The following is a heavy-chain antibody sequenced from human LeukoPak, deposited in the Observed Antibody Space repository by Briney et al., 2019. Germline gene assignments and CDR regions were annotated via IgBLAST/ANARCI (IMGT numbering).Heavy chain of an antibody. Sequence: PGGSLRLSCAASGFAFSSYGMSWVRQAPGKGLEWVSYISSSGSTIYYADSVKGRLTISRDNAKNSLYLQMNSLRAEDTAVYYCARDSPFGGSYTGWFDPWGQGTLVTVSS. CDR1: GFAFSSYG. D-gene: IGHD1-26*01. CDR3: ARDSPFGGSYTGWFDP. V-gene: IGHV3-48*04. CDR2: ISSSGSTI. J-gene: IGHJ5*02.